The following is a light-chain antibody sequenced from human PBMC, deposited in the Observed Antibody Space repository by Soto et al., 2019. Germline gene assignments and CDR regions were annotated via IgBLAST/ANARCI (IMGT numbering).Light chain of an antibody. CDR2: EVT. CDR3: SSHAGLINVI. V-gene: IGLV2-8*01. CDR1: SSDVGAYDA. Sequence: QSVLTQPPSASGSPGQSVTISCTGTSSDVGAYDAVSWYQQHLGKAPKLIIYEVTKRPSGVPDRFSGSKSGNTASLTVSGLQPEDEADYYCSSHAGLINVIFGGGTKGTV. J-gene: IGLJ2*01.